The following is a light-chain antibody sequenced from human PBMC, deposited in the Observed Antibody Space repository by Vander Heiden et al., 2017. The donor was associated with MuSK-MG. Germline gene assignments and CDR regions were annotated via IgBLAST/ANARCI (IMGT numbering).Light chain of an antibody. CDR2: AAS. CDR3: QHYGNEPAYA. V-gene: IGKV3-20*01. Sequence: GTLSLSPGERATLSCRASQSVSNNYLAWYQQRPGQAPRLLIYAASIRATGIPDRFSGSGSRTDFTLSISRLEPEDFARYYCQHYGNEPAYAFGQGTKLEI. CDR1: QSVSNNY. J-gene: IGKJ2*01.